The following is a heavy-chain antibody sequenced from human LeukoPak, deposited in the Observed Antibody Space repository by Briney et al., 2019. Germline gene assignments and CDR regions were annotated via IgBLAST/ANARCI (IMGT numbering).Heavy chain of an antibody. Sequence: SETLSLTCAVSGGSISSGGYSWSWIRQPPGKGLEWIGYIYHSGSTYYNPSPKSRVTISVDRSKNQFSLKLSSVTAADTAVYYCARGPITMVRGVFDYWGQGTLVTVSS. V-gene: IGHV4-30-2*01. CDR3: ARGPITMVRGVFDY. D-gene: IGHD3-10*01. CDR1: GGSISSGGYS. CDR2: IYHSGST. J-gene: IGHJ4*02.